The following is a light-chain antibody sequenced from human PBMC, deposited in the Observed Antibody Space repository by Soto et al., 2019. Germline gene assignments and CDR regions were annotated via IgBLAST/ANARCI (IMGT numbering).Light chain of an antibody. CDR1: QSISSW. CDR2: DAS. CDR3: QQYNSYLYD. Sequence: DIQMTQSPPTLSASVGERVTITCRASQSISSWLAWYQQNPGKAPKLLIYDASSLESGVPSRFSGSGSGTEFTLTISSLQPDDFATYYCQQYNSYLYDFXQGTKVDIK. J-gene: IGKJ2*01. V-gene: IGKV1-5*01.